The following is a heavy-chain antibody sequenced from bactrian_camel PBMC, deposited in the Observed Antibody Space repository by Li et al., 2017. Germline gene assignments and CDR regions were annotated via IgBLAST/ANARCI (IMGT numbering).Heavy chain of an antibody. D-gene: IGHD2*01. V-gene: IGHV3S53*01. CDR1: GYRFSSCT. CDR3: ANANYLVPHNY. Sequence: QVQLVESGGGSVQAGETLRLSCAASGYRFSSCTMGWYRQAPGKERELVSRISNDGFTTYEDSVKGRFTISQDNVGNTLYLQLNSLKTEDTAMYYCANANYLVPHNYWGQGTQVTVS. J-gene: IGHJ4*01. CDR2: ISNDGFT.